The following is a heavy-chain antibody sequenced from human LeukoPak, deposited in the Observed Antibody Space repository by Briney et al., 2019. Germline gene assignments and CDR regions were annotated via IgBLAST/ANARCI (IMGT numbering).Heavy chain of an antibody. D-gene: IGHD1-26*01. CDR3: ARHRYTGIAPGYFDY. Sequence: SETLSLTCFVSGGSINDYYWSWFRQPPGKGLEWIGYISYSGNTNYNPSLKSRLTISVDTAKNQFSLRLSSVTAADTAVYHCARHRYTGIAPGYFDYWGQGTLDTVSS. CDR1: GGSINDYY. V-gene: IGHV4-59*08. J-gene: IGHJ4*02. CDR2: ISYSGNT.